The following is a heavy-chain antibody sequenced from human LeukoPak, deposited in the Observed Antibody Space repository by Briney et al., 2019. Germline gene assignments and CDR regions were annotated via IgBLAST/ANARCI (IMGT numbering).Heavy chain of an antibody. CDR2: ISGGGETT. D-gene: IGHD4-17*01. Sequence: PGGSLRLSCAASGSTFNNYAMNWVRQAPGKGLEWVSSISGGGETTYYADSAKGRFTISRDNSQNTVYLEMNSLRAEDTAVYYCARDYADYVGYFFFDYWGQGTLVTVSS. CDR3: ARDYADYVGYFFFDY. CDR1: GSTFNNYA. V-gene: IGHV3-23*01. J-gene: IGHJ4*02.